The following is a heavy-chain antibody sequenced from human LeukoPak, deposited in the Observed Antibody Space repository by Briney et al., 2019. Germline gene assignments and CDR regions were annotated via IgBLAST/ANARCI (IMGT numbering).Heavy chain of an antibody. J-gene: IGHJ6*02. V-gene: IGHV5-51*01. D-gene: IGHD3-10*01. CDR2: IYPGDSDT. CDR3: ARRSGGYYGSGSYYSHYYYGMDV. Sequence: GESLKISCKGSGYSFTSYWIGWVRQMPGKGLEWMGIIYPGDSDTRYSPSFQGQVTISADKSISTAYLQWSSLKASDTAMYYCARRSGGYYGSGSYYSHYYYGMDVWGQGTTVTVSS. CDR1: GYSFTSYW.